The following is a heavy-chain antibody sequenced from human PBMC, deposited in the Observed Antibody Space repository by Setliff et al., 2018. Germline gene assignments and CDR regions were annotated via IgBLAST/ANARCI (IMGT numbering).Heavy chain of an antibody. CDR1: GYMFNSYG. Sequence: ASVKVSCKTSGYMFNSYGLSWVRQAPGQGLDWMGWISSYNGHTNYAQKFQGRITMTTDTSTNTASMELRSLRSDDTAIYYCARINFYVSSGYHYTPDYWGPGTLVTVSS. CDR2: ISSYNGHT. CDR3: ARINFYVSSGYHYTPDY. V-gene: IGHV1-18*01. D-gene: IGHD3-22*01. J-gene: IGHJ4*02.